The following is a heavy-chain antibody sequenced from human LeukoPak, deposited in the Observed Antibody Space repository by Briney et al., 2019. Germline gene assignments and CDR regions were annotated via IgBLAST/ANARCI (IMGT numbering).Heavy chain of an antibody. Sequence: PSETLSLTCTVSGGSISSTNYYWGWIRQPPGKGLEWNGSTYYSWSTYYNPSLKSRVTISVDTSKNQFSLRLSSVTAADTAMYYCAHFRGGAFDFWGQGTMVTVSS. V-gene: IGHV4-39*01. CDR2: TYYSWST. CDR3: AHFRGGAFDF. J-gene: IGHJ3*01. D-gene: IGHD3-16*01. CDR1: GGSISSTNYY.